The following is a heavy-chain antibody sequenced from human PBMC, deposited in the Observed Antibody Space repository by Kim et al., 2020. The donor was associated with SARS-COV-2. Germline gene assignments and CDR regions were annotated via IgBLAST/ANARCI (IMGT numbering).Heavy chain of an antibody. CDR3: ARDETTVTRGYYYYGMDV. D-gene: IGHD4-17*01. J-gene: IGHJ6*02. CDR2: ISSSSSYI. V-gene: IGHV3-21*01. CDR1: GFTFSSYS. Sequence: GGSLRLSCAASGFTFSSYSMNWVRQAPGKGLEWVSSISSSSSYIYYADSVKGRFTISRDNAKNSLYLQMNSLRAEDTAVYYCARDETTVTRGYYYYGMDVWGQGTTVTVSS.